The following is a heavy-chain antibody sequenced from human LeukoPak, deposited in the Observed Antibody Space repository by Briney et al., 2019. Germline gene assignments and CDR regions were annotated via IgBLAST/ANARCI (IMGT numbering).Heavy chain of an antibody. V-gene: IGHV3-7*05. J-gene: IGHJ4*02. CDR3: AKDNGRRDGHNGPFDQ. D-gene: IGHD5-24*01. CDR1: GFPFRSYW. CDR2: KKQDGSEK. Sequence: GALRLSWAASGFPFRSYWMSWVRQAPGKGLGWVANKKQDGSEKYYVDSVKGRFTISRDNAKNSLYLQMDSLRADDTAVYFCAKDNGRRDGHNGPFDQWGQGTLVTVSS.